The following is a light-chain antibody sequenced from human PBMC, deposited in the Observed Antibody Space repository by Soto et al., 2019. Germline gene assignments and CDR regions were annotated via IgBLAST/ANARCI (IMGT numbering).Light chain of an antibody. V-gene: IGLV2-23*01. J-gene: IGLJ1*01. CDR2: EGT. CDR3: CSYVGSSTYV. Sequence: QSALTLPASVSGSPGQSITISCTGTSSDVGSYNLVSWYQQHPGKAPKLMIYEGTKRPSGVSNRFSGSKSGNTASLTISGLQADDEADYYCCSYVGSSTYVFGTGTKVTVL. CDR1: SSDVGSYNL.